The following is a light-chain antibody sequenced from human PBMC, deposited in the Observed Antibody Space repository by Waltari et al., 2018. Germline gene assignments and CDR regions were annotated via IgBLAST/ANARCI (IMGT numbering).Light chain of an antibody. V-gene: IGLV1-40*01. Sequence: SVLTQPPSVSGAPGQRVPIPCTGTSPTIGAGPDFHLYQQFPGTAPKPLIYGNSNRPSGVPDRFSGSKSDTSASLTITGLQAEDEADYFCHSFDSSLSTGVVFGGGTKVTVL. J-gene: IGLJ2*01. CDR3: HSFDSSLSTGVV. CDR2: GNS. CDR1: SPTIGAGPD.